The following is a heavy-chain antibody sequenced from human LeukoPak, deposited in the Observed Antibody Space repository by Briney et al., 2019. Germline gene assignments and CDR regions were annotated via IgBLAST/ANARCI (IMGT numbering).Heavy chain of an antibody. Sequence: GSVNVSCKPSGYTFTSYGISWVRQAPGQGLEWMAWINPYNGNTNYAQKLRGRVTMTTDTSTGTAYMELRSLTSDDTAVYYCARDPSCYPYFFDFWGQGTLVTVSS. D-gene: IGHD3-10*01. CDR1: GYTFTSYG. CDR3: ARDPSCYPYFFDF. J-gene: IGHJ4*02. CDR2: INPYNGNT. V-gene: IGHV1-18*01.